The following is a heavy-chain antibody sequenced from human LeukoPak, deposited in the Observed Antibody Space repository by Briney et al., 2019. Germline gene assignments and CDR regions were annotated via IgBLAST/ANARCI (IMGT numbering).Heavy chain of an antibody. V-gene: IGHV1-8*01. CDR3: VRGLTVTTRPAGY. D-gene: IGHD4-17*01. CDR2: MNPNSGNT. Sequence: ASVKVSCKASGYTFTSYDINWVRQAPGQGLEWMGWMNPNSGNTDYAQKFQGRVTMTRNTSISTAYMELSSLRSEDTAMYYCVRGLTVTTRPAGYWGQGTLVTVSS. J-gene: IGHJ4*02. CDR1: GYTFTSYD.